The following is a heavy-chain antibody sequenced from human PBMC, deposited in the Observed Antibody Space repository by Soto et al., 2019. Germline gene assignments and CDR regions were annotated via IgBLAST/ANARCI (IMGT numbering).Heavy chain of an antibody. Sequence: RGSLRLSCAASGFTFSNYWITFVRHAPGKGLEWVANIKQDGSEKYYGDSVKGRFTIFRDNAKNSLYLPMNSLTAEDTAVYYCARGTGYYSYYSMDVWGQGTTVTVSS. V-gene: IGHV3-7*01. D-gene: IGHD1-1*01. CDR1: GFTFSNYW. J-gene: IGHJ6*02. CDR3: ARGTGYYSYYSMDV. CDR2: IKQDGSEK.